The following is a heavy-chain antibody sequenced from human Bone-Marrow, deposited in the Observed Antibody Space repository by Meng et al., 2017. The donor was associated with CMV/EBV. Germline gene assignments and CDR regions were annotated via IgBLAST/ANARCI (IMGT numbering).Heavy chain of an antibody. D-gene: IGHD4-17*01. CDR1: GFTFDDYA. V-gene: IGHV3-9*01. CDR2: ISWNSGSI. Sequence: SLKISCAASGFTFDDYAMHWVRQAPGKGLEWVSGISWNSGSIGYADSVKGRFTISRDNAKNSLYLQMNSLRAEDTALYYCAKDMSPDYEGSNWLDPWGQGTLVTVSS. CDR3: AKDMSPDYEGSNWLDP. J-gene: IGHJ5*02.